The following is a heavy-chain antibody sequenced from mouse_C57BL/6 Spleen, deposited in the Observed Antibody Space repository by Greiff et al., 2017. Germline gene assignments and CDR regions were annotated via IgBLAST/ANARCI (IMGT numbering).Heavy chain of an antibody. CDR3: ARSRGLYYDYDGFAY. CDR2: IDPSDSYT. CDR1: GYTFTSYW. V-gene: IGHV1-50*01. J-gene: IGHJ3*01. D-gene: IGHD2-4*01. Sequence: QVQLQQPGAELVKPGASVKLSCKASGYTFTSYWMQWVKQRPGQGLEWIGEIDPSDSYTNYNQKFKGKATLTVDTSSSTAYMQLSSLTSEDSAVYYCARSRGLYYDYDGFAYWGQGTLVTVSA.